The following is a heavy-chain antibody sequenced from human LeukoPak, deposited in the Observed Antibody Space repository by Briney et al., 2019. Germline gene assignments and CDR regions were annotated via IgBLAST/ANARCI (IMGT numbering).Heavy chain of an antibody. Sequence: SETLSLTCTVSGGSISSYYWSWIRQPPGKGLEWIGYIYYRGSTNYNPSLKSRVTISVDTSKNQFSLKLSSVTAADTAVYYCARDRGWFGEYPYYYYGMDVWGQGTTVTVSS. D-gene: IGHD3-10*01. CDR1: GGSISSYY. CDR3: ARDRGWFGEYPYYYYGMDV. V-gene: IGHV4-59*01. CDR2: IYYRGST. J-gene: IGHJ6*02.